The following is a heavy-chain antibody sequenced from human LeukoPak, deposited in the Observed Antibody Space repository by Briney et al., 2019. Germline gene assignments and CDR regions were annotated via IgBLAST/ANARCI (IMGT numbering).Heavy chain of an antibody. D-gene: IGHD2-15*01. J-gene: IGHJ3*02. CDR3: AREIYCSASSCTGGVFDI. V-gene: IGHV3-53*01. CDR1: GFTVSSNY. Sequence: GGSLRLSCAASGFTVSSNYMSWVRQAPGKGLEGFSVIYSGGSTYYADSVKGRFTISRYNSKNTLYLQMNSLRVEDTAVYYCAREIYCSASSCTGGVFDIWGQGTMVTVSS. CDR2: IYSGGST.